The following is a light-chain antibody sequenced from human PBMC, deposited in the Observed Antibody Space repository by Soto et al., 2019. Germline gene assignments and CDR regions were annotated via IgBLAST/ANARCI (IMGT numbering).Light chain of an antibody. CDR1: QTISTY. V-gene: IGKV3-11*01. CDR3: QQRSNWPPT. Sequence: EVVLTQSPATLSLSPGERATLSCRASQTISTYLAWYQQKHGQSPRLLISDASNRATGIPARFSGSGTGTDFTLTISSLEPEDFVVYYCQQRSNWPPTFSQGTKLEIK. J-gene: IGKJ2*01. CDR2: DAS.